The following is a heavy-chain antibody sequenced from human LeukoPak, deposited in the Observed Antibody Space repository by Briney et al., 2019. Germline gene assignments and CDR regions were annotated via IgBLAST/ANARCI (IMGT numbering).Heavy chain of an antibody. V-gene: IGHV4-59*01. CDR3: ARVWGVTDFYDSRGAFDI. Sequence: PSETLSLTCTVSGGSISTYYWSWIRQPPGKGLEWTGYIYYSGSTNYNPSLKSRVSISVDTSKNQFSLKLNSVTAADTAVYYCARVWGVTDFYDSRGAFDIWGQGTMVTVSS. CDR1: GGSISTYY. CDR2: IYYSGST. D-gene: IGHD3-22*01. J-gene: IGHJ3*02.